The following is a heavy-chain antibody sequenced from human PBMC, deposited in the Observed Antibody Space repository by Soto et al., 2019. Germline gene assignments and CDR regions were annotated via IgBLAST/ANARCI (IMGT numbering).Heavy chain of an antibody. D-gene: IGHD2-2*03. V-gene: IGHV5-51*01. CDR1: GCSFISYW. CDR3: ARIIGYCRNNDCSWTFDI. J-gene: IGHJ3*02. Sequence: GESLKISCKTSGCSFISYWVAWVRQKPGKGLEWMGTFYPGDSTSTYSPSFQGQVTISVDKSISTAYLHLSSLKASDTAMYYCARIIGYCRNNDCSWTFDIWGQGTTVTVS. CDR2: FYPGDSTS.